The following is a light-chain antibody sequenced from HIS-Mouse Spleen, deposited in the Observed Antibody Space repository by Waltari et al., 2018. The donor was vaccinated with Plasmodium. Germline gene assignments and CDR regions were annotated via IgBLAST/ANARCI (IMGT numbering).Light chain of an antibody. Sequence: QSVLTQPPSVSAAPGQKVTISCSGSSSHLGTNYVSWYQQLPGTAPKLLIYDNNKRPSGIPDRCSGSKSGTSATLGITGLQTGDEADYYCGTWDSSLSAGVVFGGGTKLTVL. CDR1: SSHLGTNY. V-gene: IGLV1-51*01. CDR3: GTWDSSLSAGVV. CDR2: DNN. J-gene: IGLJ2*01.